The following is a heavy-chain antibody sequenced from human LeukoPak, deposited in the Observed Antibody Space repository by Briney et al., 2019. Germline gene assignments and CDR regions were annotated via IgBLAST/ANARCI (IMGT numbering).Heavy chain of an antibody. CDR1: GFTFSSYA. V-gene: IGHV3-30*01. D-gene: IGHD1-26*01. CDR2: ISYDGSNK. Sequence: GGSLRLSCAASGFTFSSYAMHWVRQAPGKGLEWVAVISYDGSNKYYADSVKGRFTISRDNSKNTLYLQINSLRAEDTAVYYCAEGEATYSWGQGTLVTVSS. CDR3: AEGEATYS. J-gene: IGHJ4*02.